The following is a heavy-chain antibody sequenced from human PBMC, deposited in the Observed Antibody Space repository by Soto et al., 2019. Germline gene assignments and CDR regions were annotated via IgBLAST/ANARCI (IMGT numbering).Heavy chain of an antibody. Sequence: QVQMVESGGGVVQPGTSLRLSCVVTGLTFSGYGMHWVRQAPGKGLEWVADITYDGSSTYYADAVKGRFTVSRDNSKNILYLQMTSLRGDDTAMYYCAKAQMGRGLRTLDYWGQGTLVIVSS. CDR1: GLTFSGYG. CDR3: AKAQMGRGLRTLDY. CDR2: ITYDGSST. J-gene: IGHJ4*02. V-gene: IGHV3-30*18. D-gene: IGHD3-10*01.